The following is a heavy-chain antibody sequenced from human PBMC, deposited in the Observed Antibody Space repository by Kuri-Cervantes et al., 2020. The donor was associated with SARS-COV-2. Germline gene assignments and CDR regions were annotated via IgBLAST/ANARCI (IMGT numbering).Heavy chain of an antibody. V-gene: IGHV3-23*01. CDR2: ISGSGGST. CDR1: GFTVSSNY. Sequence: GESLKISCAASGFTVSSNYMSWVRQAPGKGLEWVSVISGSGGSTYYADSVKGRFTISRDNSKNTLYLQMNSLRAEDTAVYYCAKSSSGSYVHFQHWGQGTLVTVSS. CDR3: AKSSSGSYVHFQH. J-gene: IGHJ1*01. D-gene: IGHD1-26*01.